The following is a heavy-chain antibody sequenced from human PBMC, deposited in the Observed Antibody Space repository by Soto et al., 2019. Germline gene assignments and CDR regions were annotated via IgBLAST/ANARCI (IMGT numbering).Heavy chain of an antibody. Sequence: QVQLVQSGAEVKKPGASVKVSCKASGYTFTSYDINWVRQATGQGLEWMGWMNPNSGNTGYAQKLQGRVTMTRNTSISTAYMELSSLRSEDTAVYYCARGLGTGNYYYYYYMDVWGKGTTVTVSS. J-gene: IGHJ6*03. CDR1: GYTFTSYD. D-gene: IGHD5-18*01. CDR3: ARGLGTGNYYYYYYMDV. V-gene: IGHV1-8*01. CDR2: MNPNSGNT.